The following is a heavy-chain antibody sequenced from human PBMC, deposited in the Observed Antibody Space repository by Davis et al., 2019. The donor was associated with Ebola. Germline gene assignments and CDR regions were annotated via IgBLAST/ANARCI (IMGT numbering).Heavy chain of an antibody. CDR1: GFTFSSYG. V-gene: IGHV3-30*18. J-gene: IGHJ4*02. Sequence: GESLKISCAASGFTFSSYGMHWVRQAPGKGLEWVAVISYDGSNKYYADSVKGRFTISRDNSKNTLYLQMNSLRAEDTAVYYCAKDFPSSSSWYYFDYWGQGTLVTVSS. D-gene: IGHD6-13*01. CDR3: AKDFPSSSSWYYFDY. CDR2: ISYDGSNK.